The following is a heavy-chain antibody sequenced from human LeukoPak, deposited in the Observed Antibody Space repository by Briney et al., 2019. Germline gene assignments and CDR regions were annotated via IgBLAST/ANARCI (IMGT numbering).Heavy chain of an antibody. V-gene: IGHV3-23*01. CDR3: AKDRDSSDWTIGEWFDP. D-gene: IGHD6-19*01. Sequence: GGSLRLSCAASGFTFSSYAMSWVRQAPGKGLEWVSVISGSGDSTYYADSVKGRFTISRDNSKNTLYLQMNSLRAEDTAVYYCAKDRDSSDWTIGEWFDPWGQGTLVTVSS. J-gene: IGHJ5*02. CDR1: GFTFSSYA. CDR2: ISGSGDST.